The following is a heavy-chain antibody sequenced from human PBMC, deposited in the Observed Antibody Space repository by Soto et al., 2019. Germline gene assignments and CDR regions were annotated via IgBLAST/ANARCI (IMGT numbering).Heavy chain of an antibody. Sequence: GGSLRLSCAASGFTFHNYAMSWVRQAPGKGLKWVSAISGTGGSTYYSDSVRGRFTISRDNSKNTLYLQMTSLRVDDTAVYYCAVPTGIEVTGPDYWGQGTLVTVSS. CDR2: ISGTGGST. CDR3: AVPTGIEVTGPDY. V-gene: IGHV3-23*01. D-gene: IGHD6-19*01. J-gene: IGHJ4*02. CDR1: GFTFHNYA.